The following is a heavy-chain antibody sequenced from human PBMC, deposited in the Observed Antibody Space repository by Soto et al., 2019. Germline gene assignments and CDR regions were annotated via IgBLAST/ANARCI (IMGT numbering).Heavy chain of an antibody. CDR2: INPKFGDT. CDR3: ARNMDYYYGRGSGNGHGV. D-gene: IGHD3-10*02. Sequence: QVQLVQSGAEVKEPGDSVRVSCEASGYTFTAYHIHWVRQAPGQGLEWMGWINPKFGDTTYAQDFQDRVSKTRDMSISTVYMELSRLTSDDTAIYYCARNMDYYYGRGSGNGHGVWGQGTTVTVFS. J-gene: IGHJ6*02. V-gene: IGHV1-2*02. CDR1: GYTFTAYH.